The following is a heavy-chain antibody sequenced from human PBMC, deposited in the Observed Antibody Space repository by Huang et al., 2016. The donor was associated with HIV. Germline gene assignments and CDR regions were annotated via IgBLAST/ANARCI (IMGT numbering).Heavy chain of an antibody. Sequence: EVQLVESGGGLVQPGGSLRLSCAASGFIFNIYSMNWVRQAPGKWLEGVSYISSTSSTSDYADSVEGRFTISRGNAKNSLYLQMNSLRAEDTAVYYCARDGLRGRLMTRSLDYWGQGTLVTVSS. D-gene: IGHD3-10*01. V-gene: IGHV3-48*01. CDR3: ARDGLRGRLMTRSLDY. CDR2: ISSTSSTS. CDR1: GFIFNIYS. J-gene: IGHJ4*02.